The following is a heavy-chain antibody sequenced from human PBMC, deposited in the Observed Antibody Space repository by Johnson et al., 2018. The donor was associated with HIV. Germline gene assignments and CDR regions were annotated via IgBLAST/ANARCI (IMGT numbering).Heavy chain of an antibody. CDR2: LYAGGTT. D-gene: IGHD6-13*01. J-gene: IGHJ3*02. CDR3: ARDPAAAGGI. V-gene: IGHV3-66*01. CDR1: GITVSLNH. Sequence: DVQLVESGGGLVQPGGSLRLSCAVSGITVSLNHMSWVRQAPGKGLEWVSILYAGGTTNYADSVKGRFTISRDNSKNTLYLQMNSLRAEDTAVYYCARDPAAAGGIWGQGTMVTVSS.